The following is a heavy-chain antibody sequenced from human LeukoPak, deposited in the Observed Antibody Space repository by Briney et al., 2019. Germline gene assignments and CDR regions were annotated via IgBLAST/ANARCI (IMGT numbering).Heavy chain of an antibody. V-gene: IGHV4-34*01. CDR3: ARGGGDTTQVVWGRKSWFDP. CDR1: GGSFSGYY. CDR2: INHSGST. D-gene: IGHD3-16*01. J-gene: IGHJ5*02. Sequence: SETLSLACAVYGGSFSGYYWSWIRQPPAKGLEWIGEINHSGSTNYNPSLKSRVTISVDTSKNQFSLKLSSVTAADTAVYYCARGGGDTTQVVWGRKSWFDPWGQGTLVTVSS.